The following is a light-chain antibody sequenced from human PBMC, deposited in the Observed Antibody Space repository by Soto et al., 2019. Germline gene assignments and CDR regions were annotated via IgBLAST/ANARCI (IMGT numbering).Light chain of an antibody. V-gene: IGLV2-8*01. Sequence: QAALNQPASASGSPGQSVTISCTGTKNDIGVYDFVSWYQHHPGKAPRLIIYEVVQRPSGVPDRFSGSRSGNTASLTVSGLQAADEAAYFCKSYAGSNTYVLRSPTTVTV. CDR2: EVV. CDR3: KSYAGSNTYV. J-gene: IGLJ1*01. CDR1: KNDIGVYDF.